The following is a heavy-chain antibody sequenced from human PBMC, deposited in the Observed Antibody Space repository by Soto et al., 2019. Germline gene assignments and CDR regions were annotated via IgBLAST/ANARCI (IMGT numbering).Heavy chain of an antibody. D-gene: IGHD2-2*01. J-gene: IGHJ6*02. CDR1: GYSFTSYW. CDR3: ARAREYCSSTSCYQYCYYGMDV. V-gene: IGHV5-51*01. Sequence: GESLKISCKGSGYSFTSYWIGWVRQMPGKGLEWMGIIYPGDSDTRYSPSFQGQVTISADKSISTAYLQWSSLKASDTAMYYCARAREYCSSTSCYQYCYYGMDVWGQGTTVTVSS. CDR2: IYPGDSDT.